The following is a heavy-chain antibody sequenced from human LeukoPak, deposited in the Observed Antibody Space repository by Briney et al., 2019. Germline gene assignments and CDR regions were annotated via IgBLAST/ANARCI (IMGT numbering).Heavy chain of an antibody. J-gene: IGHJ6*03. D-gene: IGHD2-2*02. V-gene: IGHV1-69*05. CDR2: INPIFGTA. Sequence: SVKVSCKASGGTFSSYAISWVRQAPGQGLDWMGGINPIFGTANYQQKLQGRVTITTDESTSTAYMELSSLRSEDTAVYYCAGSMPCSSTSCYTGEGYYYYMDVWGKGTTVTVSS. CDR3: AGSMPCSSTSCYTGEGYYYYMDV. CDR1: GGTFSSYA.